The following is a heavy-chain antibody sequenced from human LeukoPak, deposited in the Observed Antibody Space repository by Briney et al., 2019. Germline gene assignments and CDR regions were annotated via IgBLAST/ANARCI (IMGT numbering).Heavy chain of an antibody. D-gene: IGHD6-13*01. V-gene: IGHV3-23*01. J-gene: IGHJ5*02. CDR3: AKDRKQQLVPNWFDP. Sequence: GGSLRLSCAASGFTFSSYAMSWVRQAPGKGLEWVSAISGSGGSTYYADSVKGRFTISRDNSKNTLYLQMNSLRAEDTAVYYCAKDRKQQLVPNWFDPWGQGTLVTVSS. CDR1: GFTFSSYA. CDR2: ISGSGGST.